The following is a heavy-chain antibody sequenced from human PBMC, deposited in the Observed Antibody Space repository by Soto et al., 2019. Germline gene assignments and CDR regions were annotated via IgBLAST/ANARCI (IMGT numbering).Heavy chain of an antibody. Sequence: QVQLVQSGAEVKKPGASVKVSCKASGYTFTGYYIHWVRQAPGQGLEWMGWISPDSGDTNCAQKFQGRLTMTRDTSISTAYMELGRVISDDTAVYYCARALKSGGGYWGQGTLVTVSS. D-gene: IGHD3-10*01. CDR2: ISPDSGDT. CDR3: ARALKSGGGY. J-gene: IGHJ4*02. V-gene: IGHV1-2*02. CDR1: GYTFTGYY.